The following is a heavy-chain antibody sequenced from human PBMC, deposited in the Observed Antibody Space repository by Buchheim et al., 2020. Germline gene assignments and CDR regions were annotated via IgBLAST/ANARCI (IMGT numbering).Heavy chain of an antibody. CDR2: ISYDGSNK. D-gene: IGHD2-15*01. J-gene: IGHJ4*02. CDR3: AREDFSGGSCYFGY. CDR1: GFTFSSYA. V-gene: IGHV3-30*04. Sequence: QVQLVESGGGVVQPGRSLRLSCAASGFTFSSYAMHWVRQAPGKGLEWVAVISYDGSNKYYADSVKGRFTISRDNSKNTLSLQMNSLRAEDTAVYYCAREDFSGGSCYFGYWGQGTL.